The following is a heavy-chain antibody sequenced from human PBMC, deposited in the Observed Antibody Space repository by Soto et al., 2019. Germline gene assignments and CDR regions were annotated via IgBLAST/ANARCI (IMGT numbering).Heavy chain of an antibody. V-gene: IGHV4-34*01. CDR3: ARGIGYDRSWHVYRMNNWFDP. J-gene: IGHJ5*02. CDR1: GGSFNGYD. Sequence: TSETLSLTCALSGGSFNGYDWSWIRQIPGKGLEWIGEINHSGNTNCNRSLTSRVSRVADTGKRQLSLRLYCLTAADTAAYYGARGIGYDRSWHVYRMNNWFDPGCRRTLVTVSS. D-gene: IGHD6-13*01. CDR2: INHSGNT.